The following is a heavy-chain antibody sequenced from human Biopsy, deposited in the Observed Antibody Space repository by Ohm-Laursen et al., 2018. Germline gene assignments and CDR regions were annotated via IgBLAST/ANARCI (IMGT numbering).Heavy chain of an antibody. D-gene: IGHD5-18*01. CDR1: GLSLRTRGMS. Sequence: TQTLTLTCTFSGLSLRTRGMSVAWIRQPPGKALEWPARDDWDNYKDYSTSLMSRLSISKDTSEDQVVLTLTHVDPLDTAAYYCARNRAYSFGALEYWGQGILVTVSS. CDR2: DDWDNYK. CDR3: ARNRAYSFGALEY. V-gene: IGHV2-70*11. J-gene: IGHJ4*01.